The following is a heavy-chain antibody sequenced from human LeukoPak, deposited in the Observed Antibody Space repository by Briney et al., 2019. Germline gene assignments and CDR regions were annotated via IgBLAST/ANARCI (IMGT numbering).Heavy chain of an antibody. V-gene: IGHV3-33*01. CDR1: GFTFRSYG. D-gene: IGHD3-22*01. J-gene: IGHJ4*02. Sequence: PGGSLRLSCVASGFTFRSYGMHWVRQVPGKGLEWVAVAYDDASNQYYADSVKGRFTISKDNSRNTLYLQMRSLRAEDTAVYSCAPGSRYYYDHWGQGTLVTVSS. CDR3: APGSRYYYDH. CDR2: AYDDASNQ.